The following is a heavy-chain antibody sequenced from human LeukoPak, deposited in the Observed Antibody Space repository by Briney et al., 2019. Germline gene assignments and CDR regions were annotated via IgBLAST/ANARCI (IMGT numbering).Heavy chain of an antibody. CDR2: IKQDGSEI. J-gene: IGHJ4*02. CDR1: GFTFSDYW. V-gene: IGHV3-7*01. CDR3: ARDRHTYTNSLDPEIFDY. D-gene: IGHD6-6*01. Sequence: PGGSLRLSCAASGFTFSDYWMSWVRQAPGMGLQWVANIKQDGSEIYYVDSVTGRFTISRDNAKNSLFLEMDSLRAEDAAVYYCARDRHTYTNSLDPEIFDYWGQGTLVTVSS.